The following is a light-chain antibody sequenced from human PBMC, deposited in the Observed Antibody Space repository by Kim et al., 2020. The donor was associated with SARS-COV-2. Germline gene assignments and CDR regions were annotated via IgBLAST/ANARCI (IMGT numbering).Light chain of an antibody. CDR3: QSYDSSLSAYV. V-gene: IGLV2-11*01. J-gene: IGLJ1*01. Sequence: QSALTQPRSVSGSPGQSVTISCTGTSSDVGGYNYVSWYQLHPGKAPKLMIYAVSKRPSGVPDRFSGSKSGNTASLAITGLQAEDEADYYCQSYDSSLSAYVFGTGTKVTVL. CDR1: SSDVGGYNY. CDR2: AVS.